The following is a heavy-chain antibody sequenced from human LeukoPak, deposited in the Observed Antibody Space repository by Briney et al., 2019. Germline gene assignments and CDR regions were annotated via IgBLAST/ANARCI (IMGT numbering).Heavy chain of an antibody. J-gene: IGHJ6*02. CDR2: IYYGGST. V-gene: IGHV4-30-2*01. CDR3: ARDRRIAAAGDYGMDV. D-gene: IGHD6-13*01. CDR1: GGSIRSGGYS. Sequence: PSQTLSLTCAVSGGSIRSGGYSWSWIRQPPGKGQEWIGYIYYGGSTYYNPSLKTRVTISVDRSKNQFSLKLRFVTAADTAVYYCARDRRIAAAGDYGMDVWGQGTTVTVSS.